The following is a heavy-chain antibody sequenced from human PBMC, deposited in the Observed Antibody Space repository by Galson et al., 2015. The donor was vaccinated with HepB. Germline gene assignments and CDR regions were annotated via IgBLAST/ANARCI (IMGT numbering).Heavy chain of an antibody. CDR3: ARSLYESSGPFDY. Sequence: SVKVSCKASGGTFSTCSFAWVRQAPGQGLEWMGGISPTFGIVKYPQSLQGRVTITADESTTTVNMELSSLTSEDTAVYFCARSLYESSGPFDYWGQGTQVTVSS. CDR2: ISPTFGIV. J-gene: IGHJ4*02. CDR1: GGTFSTCS. V-gene: IGHV1-69*13. D-gene: IGHD3-22*01.